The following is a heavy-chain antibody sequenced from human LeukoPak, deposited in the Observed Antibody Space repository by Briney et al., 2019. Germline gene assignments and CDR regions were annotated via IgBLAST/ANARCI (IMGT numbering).Heavy chain of an antibody. D-gene: IGHD1-26*01. J-gene: IGHJ3*02. Sequence: SVKVSCKASGGTFSSYAISWVRQAPGQGLEWMGGIIPIFGTANYAQKFQGRITITADKSTSTAYMELSSLRSEDTAVYYCASSWELLSDGAFDIWGQGTMVTVSS. CDR1: GGTFSSYA. CDR2: IIPIFGTA. V-gene: IGHV1-69*06. CDR3: ASSWELLSDGAFDI.